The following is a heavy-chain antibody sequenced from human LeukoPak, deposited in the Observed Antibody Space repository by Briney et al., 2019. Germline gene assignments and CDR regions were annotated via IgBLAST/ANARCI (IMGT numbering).Heavy chain of an antibody. CDR1: GYTFTDYY. D-gene: IGHD6-19*01. V-gene: IGHV1-2*06. CDR3: ARLAAVPG. J-gene: IGHJ1*01. Sequence: ASVKVSCKASGYTFTDYYLHWVRQAPGQGLEWMGRIHPNSGGTNYAQKFQRRVAMTRDTSISTAYMELSSLRSDDTAVYYCARLAAVPGWGQGTLVTVSS. CDR2: IHPNSGGT.